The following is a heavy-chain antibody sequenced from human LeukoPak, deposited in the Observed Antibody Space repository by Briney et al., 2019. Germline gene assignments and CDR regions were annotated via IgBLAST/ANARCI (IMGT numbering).Heavy chain of an antibody. J-gene: IGHJ4*02. Sequence: GGSLRLSCAASGFTFSDYYMSWIRQAPGKGLEWVSYISSSSSYTNYADSVKGRFTISRDNPKNSLYLQMNSLRAEDTAVYYCARVVRGVITPLFDYWGQGTLVTVSS. CDR3: ARVVRGVITPLFDY. CDR2: ISSSSSYT. D-gene: IGHD3-10*01. CDR1: GFTFSDYY. V-gene: IGHV3-11*05.